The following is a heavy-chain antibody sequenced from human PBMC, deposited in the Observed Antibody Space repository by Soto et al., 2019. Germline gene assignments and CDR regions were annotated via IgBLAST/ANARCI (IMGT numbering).Heavy chain of an antibody. CDR2: IWYDGSNK. CDR1: GFTFSSYG. Sequence: GGSLRLSCAASGFTFSSYGMHWVRQAPGKGLEWVAVIWYDGSNKYYADSVKGRFAISRDNSKNTLYLQMNSLRAEDTAVYYCARDRIAAAGTALDFDYWGQGTLVTVS. CDR3: ARDRIAAAGTALDFDY. V-gene: IGHV3-33*01. D-gene: IGHD6-13*01. J-gene: IGHJ4*02.